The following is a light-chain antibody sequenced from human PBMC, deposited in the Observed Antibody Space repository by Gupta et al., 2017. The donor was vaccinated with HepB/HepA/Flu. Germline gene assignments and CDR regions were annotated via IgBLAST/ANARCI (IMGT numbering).Light chain of an antibody. CDR2: KAS. CDR3: QQYDNYPRT. J-gene: IGKJ4*01. Sequence: TQITQSPSTLAASIGDRVTITCRASQSINSWLAWYQQKPGKAPKFLINKASTLESGVPSRFSGSRSGTEFTLTISSLQPEDFATYYCQQYDNYPRTFGGGTKVEIK. V-gene: IGKV1-5*03. CDR1: QSINSW.